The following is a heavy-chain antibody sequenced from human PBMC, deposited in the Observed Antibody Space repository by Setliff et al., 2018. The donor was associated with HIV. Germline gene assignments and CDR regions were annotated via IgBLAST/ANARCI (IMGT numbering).Heavy chain of an antibody. D-gene: IGHD4-17*01. CDR3: ARAAAGNTGPY. CDR2: VSSRGDT. J-gene: IGHJ4*01. CDR1: DSGTYY. Sequence: PSETLSLTCTVSDSGTYYWSWIRQPAGKGLEWIGRVSSRGDTNYNPSLKSRVTMSVDTSKNQFSLKLTSVTASDTAVYYCARAAAGNTGPYWG. V-gene: IGHV4-4*07.